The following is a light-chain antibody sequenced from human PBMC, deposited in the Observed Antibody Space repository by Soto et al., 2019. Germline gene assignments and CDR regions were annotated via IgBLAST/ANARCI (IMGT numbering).Light chain of an antibody. V-gene: IGKV3D-15*01. CDR1: QSISDT. CDR3: QQRNYPLT. Sequence: EIVMTQSPATLSVSPGGRATLSCRASQSISDTLAWYQQKPGQAPRLLIYSASRRATGIPARFSGSGSGTDFTLSISTLEPEDFAVYYCQQRNYPLTFGGGTKV. CDR2: SAS. J-gene: IGKJ4*01.